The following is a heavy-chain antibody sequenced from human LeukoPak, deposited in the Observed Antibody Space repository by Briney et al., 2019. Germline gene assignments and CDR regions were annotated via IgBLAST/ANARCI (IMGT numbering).Heavy chain of an antibody. V-gene: IGHV1-2*02. CDR3: ARKVVVVVASWNWFDP. D-gene: IGHD2-15*01. Sequence: ASVKVSCKASGYTFTGYYMHWVRQAPGQGLEWMGWINPNSGGTNYAQKLQGRVTMTRDTSISTAYMELGRLRSDDTAVYYCARKVVVVVASWNWFDPWGQGTLVTVSS. J-gene: IGHJ5*02. CDR2: INPNSGGT. CDR1: GYTFTGYY.